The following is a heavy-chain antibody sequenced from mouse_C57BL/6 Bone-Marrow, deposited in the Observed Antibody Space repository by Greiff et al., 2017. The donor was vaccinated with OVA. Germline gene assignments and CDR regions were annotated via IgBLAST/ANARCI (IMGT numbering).Heavy chain of an antibody. CDR3: ARDYYGSSDV. CDR1: GFTFSSYA. Sequence: LVESGGGLVKPGGSLKLSCAASGFTFSSYAMSWVRQTPEKRLEWVATISDGGSYTYYPDNVKGRFTISRDNAKNNLYLQMSHLKSEDTAMYYCARDYYGSSDVWGTGTTVTVSS. V-gene: IGHV5-4*01. CDR2: ISDGGSYT. D-gene: IGHD1-1*01. J-gene: IGHJ1*03.